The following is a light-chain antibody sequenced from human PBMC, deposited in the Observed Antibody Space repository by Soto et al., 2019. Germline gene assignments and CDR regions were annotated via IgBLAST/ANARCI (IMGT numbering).Light chain of an antibody. V-gene: IGLV2-14*03. CDR2: DIN. Sequence: QSVLTQPASVSGSPGQSIPISCTGTSSDVGGYNSVSWYQQHPGKAPKLMIYDINNRPSGVSNRFSGSKSGNTASLTISGLQAEDEADYYCSSYTSSTTLLFGGGTKVTVL. CDR1: SSDVGGYNS. J-gene: IGLJ2*01. CDR3: SSYTSSTTLL.